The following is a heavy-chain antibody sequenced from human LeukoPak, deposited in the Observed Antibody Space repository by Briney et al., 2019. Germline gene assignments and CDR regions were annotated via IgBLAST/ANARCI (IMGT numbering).Heavy chain of an antibody. CDR3: ARDCGSTELYDAFDI. V-gene: IGHV4-34*01. CDR1: GGSFSGYY. D-gene: IGHD2-2*01. J-gene: IGHJ3*02. Sequence: SETLSLTCAVYGGSFSGYYWSWIRQPPGKGLEWIGEINHSGSTNYNPSLKSRVTISVDTSKNQFSLKLSSVTAADTAVYYCARDCGSTELYDAFDIWGQGTMVTVSS. CDR2: INHSGST.